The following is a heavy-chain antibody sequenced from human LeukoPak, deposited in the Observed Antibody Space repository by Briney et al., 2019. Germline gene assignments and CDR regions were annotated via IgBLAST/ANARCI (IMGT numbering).Heavy chain of an antibody. CDR1: GGSISSGAYY. CDR2: IYYSGST. V-gene: IGHV4-31*03. J-gene: IGHJ5*02. D-gene: IGHD2/OR15-2a*01. Sequence: PSQTLSLTCTVSGGSISSGAYYWHWIRQHPGKGLEWIEYIYYSGSTYYNPSLKSRVTMSVDTSKKEFSLKLSSVTAADTAVYYCAREVIEDWFDPWGQGTLVTVSP. CDR3: AREVIEDWFDP.